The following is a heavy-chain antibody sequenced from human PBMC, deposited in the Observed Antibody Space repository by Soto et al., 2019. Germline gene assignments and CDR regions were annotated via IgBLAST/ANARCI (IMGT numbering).Heavy chain of an antibody. D-gene: IGHD5-12*01. CDR1: GGSISSYY. CDR3: ARFIRGYSGYDPISHFDY. CDR2: IYYSGST. Sequence: SETLSLTCPVSGGSISSYYWSWIRQPPGKGLEWIGYIYYSGSTNYNPSLKSRVTISVDTSKNQFSLKLSSVTAADTAVYYCARFIRGYSGYDPISHFDYWGQGTLVTVSS. V-gene: IGHV4-59*01. J-gene: IGHJ4*02.